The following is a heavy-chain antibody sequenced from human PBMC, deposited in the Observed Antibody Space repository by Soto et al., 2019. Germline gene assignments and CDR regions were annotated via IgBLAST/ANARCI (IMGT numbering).Heavy chain of an antibody. J-gene: IGHJ4*02. CDR3: ARARAATLSDY. CDR1: GGSISNYY. V-gene: IGHV4-59*01. CDR2: IYYSGST. D-gene: IGHD2-15*01. Sequence: SETLSLTCTVSGGSISNYYCSWIRQPPGKGLEWIGYIYYSGSTNYNPSLKSRVTISVDTSKNQFSLKLSSVTAADTAVYYCARARAATLSDYWGQGTLVTVSS.